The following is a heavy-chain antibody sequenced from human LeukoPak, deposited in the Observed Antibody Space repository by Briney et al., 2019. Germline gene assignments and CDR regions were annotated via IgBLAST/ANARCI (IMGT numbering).Heavy chain of an antibody. CDR3: TRRPEEEWLLLDY. D-gene: IGHD3-3*01. J-gene: IGHJ4*02. CDR2: IRSKANSYAT. CDR1: RFTFSDSS. Sequence: GGSLRLSCAASRFTFSDSSMNWVRQASGKGLEWVGRIRSKANSYATAYAASVKGRFTISRDDSKNTAYLQMNSLKTEDTAVYYCTRRPEEEWLLLDYWGQGTLVTVSS. V-gene: IGHV3-73*01.